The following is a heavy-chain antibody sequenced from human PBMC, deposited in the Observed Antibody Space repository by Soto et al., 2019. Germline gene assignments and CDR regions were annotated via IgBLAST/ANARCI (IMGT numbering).Heavy chain of an antibody. V-gene: IGHV1-8*01. J-gene: IGHJ6*03. CDR1: GYTFTSYD. D-gene: IGHD3-9*01. Sequence: ASVKVSCKASGYTFTSYDINWVRQATGQRLEWMGWMNPNSGNTGYAQKFQGRVTMTRNTSISTAYMELSSLRSEDTAVYYCARHDILTGYYKAPWYYYMDVWGKGTTVTVSS. CDR3: ARHDILTGYYKAPWYYYMDV. CDR2: MNPNSGNT.